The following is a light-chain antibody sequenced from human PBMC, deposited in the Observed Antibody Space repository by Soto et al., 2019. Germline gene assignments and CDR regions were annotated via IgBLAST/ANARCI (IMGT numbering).Light chain of an antibody. J-gene: IGKJ4*01. CDR1: QGISSA. CDR2: DAS. V-gene: IGKV1D-13*01. Sequence: AIQLTQSPSSLSTSVGDRVTITCRASQGISSALAWYQQKPGKAPKLLIYDASSLESGVPSRFSGSGSGTDFTRIISGLQPEDFATYYCQQFNDGLTFGGGTKVEI. CDR3: QQFNDGLT.